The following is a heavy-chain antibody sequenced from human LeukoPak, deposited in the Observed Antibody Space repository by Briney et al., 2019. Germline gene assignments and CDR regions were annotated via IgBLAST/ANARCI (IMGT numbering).Heavy chain of an antibody. J-gene: IGHJ4*02. CDR1: GYTFTSYG. Sequence: ASVKVSCKASGYTFTSYGISWVRQAPGRGLEWMGWISAYNGNTNYAQKLQGRVTMTTDTSTSTAYMELRSLRSDDTAVYYCARDQSCSGGSCYHPFDYWGQGTLVTVSS. CDR3: ARDQSCSGGSCYHPFDY. D-gene: IGHD2-15*01. V-gene: IGHV1-18*01. CDR2: ISAYNGNT.